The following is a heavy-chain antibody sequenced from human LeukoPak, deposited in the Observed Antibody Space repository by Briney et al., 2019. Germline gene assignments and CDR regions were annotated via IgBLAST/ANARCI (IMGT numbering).Heavy chain of an antibody. CDR2: IYISGST. V-gene: IGHV4-61*02. CDR1: GGSISSGSYQ. J-gene: IGHJ3*02. D-gene: IGHD3-22*01. Sequence: PSETLSLTCTASGGSISSGSYQWSWIRQPAGKGLEWIGRIYISGSTNYNPSLKSRVTISVDTSKNQFSLKLSSVTAADTAVYYCARDSSGYYHPDTFDIWGQGTMVTVSS. CDR3: ARDSSGYYHPDTFDI.